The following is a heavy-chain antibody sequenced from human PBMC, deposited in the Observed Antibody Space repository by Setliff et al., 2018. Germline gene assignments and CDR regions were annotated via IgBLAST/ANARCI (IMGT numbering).Heavy chain of an antibody. V-gene: IGHV1-69*13. CDR2: TIPMFEKT. CDR1: GGTFRTYE. D-gene: IGHD5-18*01. CDR3: ATVYGYNSLDWYSDL. Sequence: SVKVSCKASGGTFRTYEINWVRQAPGQGFEWMGRTIPMFEKTNYAQEFQGRVTITADQSTSTAYMEMSSLRSEDTAVYYCATVYGYNSLDWYSDLWGRGTLVTVSS. J-gene: IGHJ2*01.